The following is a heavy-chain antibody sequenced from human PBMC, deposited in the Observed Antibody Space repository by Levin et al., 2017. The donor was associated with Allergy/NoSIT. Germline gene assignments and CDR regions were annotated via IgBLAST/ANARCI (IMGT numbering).Heavy chain of an antibody. J-gene: IGHJ4*02. Sequence: ETLSLTCAASGFTFSSYSMNWVRQAPGKGLEWVSYISSSSSTIYYADSVKGRFTISRDNAKNSLYLQMNSLRAEDTAVYYCARGRSSTWLTFDYWGQGTLVTVSS. D-gene: IGHD6-13*01. CDR1: GFTFSSYS. V-gene: IGHV3-48*01. CDR2: ISSSSSTI. CDR3: ARGRSSTWLTFDY.